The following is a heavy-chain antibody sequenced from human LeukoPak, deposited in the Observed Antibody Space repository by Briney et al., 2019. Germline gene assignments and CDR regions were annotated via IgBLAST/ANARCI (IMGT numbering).Heavy chain of an antibody. CDR2: TYYRSKWYN. V-gene: IGHV6-1*01. D-gene: IGHD3-10*02. CDR3: ARDPMLFGELEDYYYGMDV. J-gene: IGHJ6*02. CDR1: GDSVSSNSAA. Sequence: SQTLSLTCAISGDSVSSNSAAWNWIRQSPSRGLEWLGRTYYRSKWYNDYAVSVKSRITINPDTSKNQFSLQLSSVTPEDTAVYYCARDPMLFGELEDYYYGMDVWGQGTTVTVSS.